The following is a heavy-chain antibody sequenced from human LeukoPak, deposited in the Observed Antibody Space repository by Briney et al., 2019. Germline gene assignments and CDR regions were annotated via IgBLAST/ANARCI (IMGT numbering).Heavy chain of an antibody. Sequence: SETLSLTCTLSGDFITAYYWSWIRQPPGKGLEWIGYVYYSGSTEYNPSLRSRVTISLERSKHQFSLKLTSVTAADTAVYYCASNTGTVFDYWGQGALVTVSS. J-gene: IGHJ4*02. CDR2: VYYSGST. D-gene: IGHD7-27*01. V-gene: IGHV4-59*01. CDR1: GDFITAYY. CDR3: ASNTGTVFDY.